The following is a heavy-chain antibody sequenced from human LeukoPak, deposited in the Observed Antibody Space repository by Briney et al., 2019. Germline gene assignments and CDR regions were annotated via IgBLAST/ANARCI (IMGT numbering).Heavy chain of an antibody. J-gene: IGHJ4*02. D-gene: IGHD6-19*01. CDR3: AKPVAVAGTGYYFDY. CDR1: GFTFDDYA. Sequence: GGSLRLSCAASGFTFDDYAMHWVRQAPGKGLEWVSLISGDGGSTYYADSVKGRFTISRDNSKNSLYLQMNSLRTEDTALYYCAKPVAVAGTGYYFDYWDPGTLVTVSS. CDR2: ISGDGGST. V-gene: IGHV3-43*02.